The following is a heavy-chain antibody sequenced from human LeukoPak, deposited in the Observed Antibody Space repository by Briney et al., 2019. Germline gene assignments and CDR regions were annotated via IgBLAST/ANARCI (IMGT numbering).Heavy chain of an antibody. Sequence: PGGSLRLSCAAPGITLSDSWMSWVRQGPAKGLVHVSRIESDGTRTVYADSVKGRFTISRDNAKNTMYLQMSSLRAEDTAIYYCVRGGHKLDIETSRYYYGLDVWGQGTTVTVSS. J-gene: IGHJ6*02. CDR3: VRGGHKLDIETSRYYYGLDV. CDR1: GITLSDSW. V-gene: IGHV3-74*03. D-gene: IGHD2-2*03. CDR2: IESDGTRT.